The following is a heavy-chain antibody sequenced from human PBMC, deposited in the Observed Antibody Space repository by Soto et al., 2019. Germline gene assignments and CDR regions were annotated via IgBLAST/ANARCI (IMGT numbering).Heavy chain of an antibody. V-gene: IGHV4-31*03. CDR2: ISDSGSS. Sequence: QVQLQESGPGLVKPSQTLTLTCTVSGGSISSGSFYWSWIGQHPGKGLEWIGHISDSGSSYYNPSLESRVTISVDTSKNQFSLKLSAVTAADTAVYFCARTTFYDIFTAYYSLFDYWGQGTLVTVSS. CDR3: ARTTFYDIFTAYYSLFDY. D-gene: IGHD3-9*01. CDR1: GGSISSGSFY. J-gene: IGHJ4*02.